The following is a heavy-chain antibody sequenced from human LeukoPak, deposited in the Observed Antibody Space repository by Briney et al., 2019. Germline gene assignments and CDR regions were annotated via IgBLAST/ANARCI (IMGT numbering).Heavy chain of an antibody. CDR1: GVSISSGDYY. V-gene: IGHV4-30-4*01. CDR2: IYYSGST. Sequence: PSETLSLTCTVSGVSISSGDYYWSWIRQPPGKGLEWIGYIYYSGSTYYNPSLKSRVTISIDTSKNQFSLKLSSVTAADTAVYYCARARSDYGSSHFDYWGQGTLVTVSS. CDR3: ARARSDYGSSHFDY. J-gene: IGHJ4*02. D-gene: IGHD1-26*01.